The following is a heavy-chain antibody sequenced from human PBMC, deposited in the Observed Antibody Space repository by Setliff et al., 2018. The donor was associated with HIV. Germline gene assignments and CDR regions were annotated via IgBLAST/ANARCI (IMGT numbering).Heavy chain of an antibody. D-gene: IGHD2-8*02. CDR1: GVSISYHY. CDR3: AGLIHTGLLYFDF. V-gene: IGHV4-4*09. Sequence: PSETLSLTCFVSGVSISYHYWGWIRQPPGKGLEWIGYIYSSGTTQYNPSVESRVTMSLDTSRDQFSLNLRSVTAADTAVYFCAGLIHTGLLYFDFWGLGTLVTVSS. CDR2: IYSSGTT. J-gene: IGHJ4*02.